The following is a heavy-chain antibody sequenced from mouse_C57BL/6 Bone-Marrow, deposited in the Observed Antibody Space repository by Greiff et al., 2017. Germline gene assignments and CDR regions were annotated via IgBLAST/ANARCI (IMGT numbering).Heavy chain of an antibody. V-gene: IGHV1-69*01. Sequence: QVQLQQPGAELVMPGASVKLSCKASGYTFTSYWMHWVKQRPGQGLEWIGEIDPSDSYTNYNQKFKGKSTLTVDKSSSTDYMQLSSLTSEDSAVYYCARETLFWFAYWGQGTLVTVSA. CDR1: GYTFTSYW. CDR3: ARETLFWFAY. CDR2: IDPSDSYT. D-gene: IGHD1-1*01. J-gene: IGHJ3*01.